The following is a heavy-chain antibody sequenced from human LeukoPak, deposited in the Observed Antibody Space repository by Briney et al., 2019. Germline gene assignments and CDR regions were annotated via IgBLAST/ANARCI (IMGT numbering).Heavy chain of an antibody. CDR2: INHSGST. V-gene: IGHV4-34*01. Sequence: SETLSLTCAVYGGSFSGYFWTWIRQPPGKGLEWIGEINHSGSTNYNPSLKSRVTISVDSSNNQFSLKLSSVTATDTAVYSCARRASRENYFDYWGQGILVTVSS. CDR3: ARRASRENYFDY. D-gene: IGHD5-24*01. CDR1: GGSFSGYF. J-gene: IGHJ4*02.